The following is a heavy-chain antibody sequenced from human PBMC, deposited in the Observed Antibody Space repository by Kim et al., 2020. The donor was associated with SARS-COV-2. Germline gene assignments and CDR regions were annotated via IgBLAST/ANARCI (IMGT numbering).Heavy chain of an antibody. CDR1: GYSFTTYW. CDR3: ARRFGYSSSSFFYFDY. D-gene: IGHD6-13*01. Sequence: GESLKISCQGSGYSFTTYWIAWVRQMPGKDLEWMGIIYPRDSDTRYSPSFQGQVTISADKSISTAYLQWRSLKASDTAMYYCARRFGYSSSSFFYFDYWGQRTLVTVSS. V-gene: IGHV5-51*01. CDR2: IYPRDSDT. J-gene: IGHJ4*02.